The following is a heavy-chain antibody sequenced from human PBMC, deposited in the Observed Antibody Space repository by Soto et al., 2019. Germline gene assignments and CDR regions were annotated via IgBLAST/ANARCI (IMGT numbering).Heavy chain of an antibody. D-gene: IGHD3-3*01. CDR1: GGSISSYD. V-gene: IGHV4-59*01. CDR2: IYYSGST. CDR3: ARDGPHITIFGYGDY. Sequence: SETLSLPCTVSGGSISSYDWCRIRQPPGKGLEWIGYIYYSGSTYYNPSLKSRVTISVDTSKNTLYLQMSSLRTDDTAVYYCARDGPHITIFGYGDYWGQGNLVTVSS. J-gene: IGHJ4*02.